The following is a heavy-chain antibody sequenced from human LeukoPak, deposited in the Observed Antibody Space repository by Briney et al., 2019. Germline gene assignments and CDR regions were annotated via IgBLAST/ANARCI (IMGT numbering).Heavy chain of an antibody. CDR3: AKDLGLYSGYDQVGPDYYYFGMDV. CDR1: GFTFSSYG. CDR2: ISYDGSNK. V-gene: IGHV3-30*18. Sequence: GGSLRLSCAASGFTFSSYGMHWVRQAPGKGLEWVAVISYDGSNKYYADSVKGRFTISRDNSKITLYLQMNSLSAEDTAVYYGAKDLGLYSGYDQVGPDYYYFGMDVWGQVTTVTFSS. J-gene: IGHJ6*02. D-gene: IGHD5-12*01.